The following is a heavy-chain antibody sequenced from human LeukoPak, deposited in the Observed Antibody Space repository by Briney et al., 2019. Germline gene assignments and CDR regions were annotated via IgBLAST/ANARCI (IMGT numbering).Heavy chain of an antibody. CDR3: ARDLSALGTTGFDY. CDR2: IYHSGST. J-gene: IGHJ4*02. CDR1: GYSISSGYY. Sequence: SETLSLTCTVSGYSISSGYYWGWIRQSPGRGLEWIGSIYHSGSTYDKPSLKSRLTISVDTPKNQFFLKLSSVTAADTAVYYCARDLSALGTTGFDYWGQGTLVTVSS. D-gene: IGHD1-7*01. V-gene: IGHV4-38-2*02.